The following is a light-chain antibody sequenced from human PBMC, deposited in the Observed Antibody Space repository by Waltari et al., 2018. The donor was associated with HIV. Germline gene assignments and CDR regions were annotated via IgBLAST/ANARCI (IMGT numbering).Light chain of an antibody. CDR2: KDS. CDR3: QSADSSGTYPVV. J-gene: IGLJ2*01. Sequence: SYELTKPPSVSVSQGQSASIPCSGDAMPQKYAYGYQHKPGQAPVVVIYKDSERPSGIPELFSGSSSGTTVTLTISGVQAEDEADYYCQSADSSGTYPVVFGGGTKLTVL. CDR1: AMPQKY. V-gene: IGLV3-25*03.